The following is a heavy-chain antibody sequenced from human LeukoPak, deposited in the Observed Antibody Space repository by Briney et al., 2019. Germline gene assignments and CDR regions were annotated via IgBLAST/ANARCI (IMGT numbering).Heavy chain of an antibody. CDR1: GFTFDDYA. CDR3: ARGRRYFDY. CDR2: ISWNSGSI. J-gene: IGHJ4*02. Sequence: GGSLRLSCAASGFTFDDYAMHWVRQAPGKGLEWVSGISWNSGSIGYADSVKGRFTISRDNAKNSLYLQMNSLRAEDTALYYCARGRRYFDYWGQGTLVTVSS. V-gene: IGHV3-9*01.